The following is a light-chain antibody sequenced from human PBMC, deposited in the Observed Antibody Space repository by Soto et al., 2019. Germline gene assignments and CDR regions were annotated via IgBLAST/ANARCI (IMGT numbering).Light chain of an antibody. CDR3: QQHRMSPPT. CDR2: GAS. J-gene: IGKJ1*01. V-gene: IGKV3D-15*01. Sequence: EIVMTQSPATLSVSPGERATLSCRASQGVSRQLAWYQHKPGQAPRLLISGASTGATGIPDRFSGSGSGTDFALTITSLQAEDFAAYYCQQHRMSPPTFGRGTKVDIK. CDR1: QGVSRQ.